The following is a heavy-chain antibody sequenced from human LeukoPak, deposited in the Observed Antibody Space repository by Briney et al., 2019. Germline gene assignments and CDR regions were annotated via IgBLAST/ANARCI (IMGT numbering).Heavy chain of an antibody. CDR2: INTKTGGT. CDR1: GYSFTDYH. D-gene: IGHD6-19*01. V-gene: IGHV1-2*02. CDR3: ARDRPGYSSYFDP. Sequence: VASVKVSCKASGYSFTDYHMRWVRQAPGQGLEWMGWINTKTGGTNYAQTFQGRVTLTRDTSISTAYMEMSSLRSDDTAVYYCARDRPGYSSYFDPWGQGTLVTVSS. J-gene: IGHJ5*02.